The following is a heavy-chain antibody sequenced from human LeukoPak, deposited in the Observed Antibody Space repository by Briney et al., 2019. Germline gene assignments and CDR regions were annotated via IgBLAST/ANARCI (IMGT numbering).Heavy chain of an antibody. J-gene: IGHJ4*02. CDR2: ISGSGGST. Sequence: PGESLRLSCAASGFTFSSYAMSWVRQAPGKGLEWVSAISGSGGSTYYADSVKGRFTISRDNSKNTLYLQMNSLRAEDTAVYYCAKAGPQRWLVRSHFDYWGQGTRVTVSS. D-gene: IGHD6-19*01. CDR3: AKAGPQRWLVRSHFDY. V-gene: IGHV3-23*01. CDR1: GFTFSSYA.